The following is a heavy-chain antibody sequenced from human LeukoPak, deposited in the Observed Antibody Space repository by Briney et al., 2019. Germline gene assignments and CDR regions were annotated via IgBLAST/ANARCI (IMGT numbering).Heavy chain of an antibody. V-gene: IGHV4-34*01. Sequence: SETLSLTCAVYGGSFSGYYWGWIRQPPGKGLEWIGEINHSGSTNYNPSLKSRVTISVDTSKNQFSLKLSSVTAADTAVYYCASLTYCSSTSCYVFSDYWGQGTLVTVSS. D-gene: IGHD2-2*01. J-gene: IGHJ4*02. CDR2: INHSGST. CDR1: GGSFSGYY. CDR3: ASLTYCSSTSCYVFSDY.